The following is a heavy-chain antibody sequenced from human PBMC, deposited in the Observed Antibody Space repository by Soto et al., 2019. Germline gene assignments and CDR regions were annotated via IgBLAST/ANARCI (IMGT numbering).Heavy chain of an antibody. V-gene: IGHV1-18*01. CDR2: ISAYNGNT. CDR1: GYTFTSYG. J-gene: IGHJ4*02. D-gene: IGHD6-19*01. CDR3: AGRSSGGWYRYYFYY. Sequence: QVQLVQSGAEVKKPGASVKVSCKASGYTFTSYGISWVRQAPGQGLEWMGWISAYNGNTNYAQKLQGRVTMNTDTSTSTAYMELRSPRSDDTAAYYGAGRSSGGWYRYYFYYWGQGTLVTVSS.